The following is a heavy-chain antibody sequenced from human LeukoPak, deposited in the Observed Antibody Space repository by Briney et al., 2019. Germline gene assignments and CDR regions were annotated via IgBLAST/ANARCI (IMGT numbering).Heavy chain of an antibody. CDR3: AKDGGVKVVVYFDY. V-gene: IGHV4-59*01. J-gene: IGHJ4*02. Sequence: PSETLSLTCTVSGGSISPYYWSWIRQPPGKGLEWIGYIYYSGSTNYNPSLKSRVTMSVDTSKNQFSLKLTSVTAADTAVYYCAKDGGVKVVVYFDYWGQGTLVTVSS. CDR1: GGSISPYY. CDR2: IYYSGST. D-gene: IGHD3-3*01.